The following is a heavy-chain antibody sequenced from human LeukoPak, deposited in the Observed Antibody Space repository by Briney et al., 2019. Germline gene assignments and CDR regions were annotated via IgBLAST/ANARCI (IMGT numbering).Heavy chain of an antibody. CDR2: ISYGGAT. V-gene: IGHV4-59*08. Sequence: SETLSLTCTVSGGSISTFYWSWIRQPPGKQLEWIGYISYGGATSYNPSLKRRVNISVNSPKNYFSLRLTSLTAADTALYYCARHGGTIDYFDYWGPGSLVTVSS. CDR1: GGSISTFY. J-gene: IGHJ4*02. CDR3: ARHGGTIDYFDY. D-gene: IGHD1-26*01.